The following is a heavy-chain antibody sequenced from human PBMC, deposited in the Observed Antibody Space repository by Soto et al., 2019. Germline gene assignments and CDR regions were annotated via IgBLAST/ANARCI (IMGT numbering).Heavy chain of an antibody. CDR1: GFTFSSYA. CDR2: ISGSGGST. D-gene: IGHD3-10*01. Sequence: GGSLRLSCAASGFTFSSYAMYWVRQAPGKGLEWVSVISGSGGSTYYADSVKGRFTISRDNSKSTLYLQMNSLRAEDTAVYYCAKGTYYYGSAPYYFDYWGQGTLVTVSS. V-gene: IGHV3-23*01. J-gene: IGHJ4*02. CDR3: AKGTYYYGSAPYYFDY.